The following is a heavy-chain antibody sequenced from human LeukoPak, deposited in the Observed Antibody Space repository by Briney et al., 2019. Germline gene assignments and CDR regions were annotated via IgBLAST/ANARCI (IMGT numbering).Heavy chain of an antibody. D-gene: IGHD6-19*01. CDR2: IYYSGST. CDR3: ARGYSSGWWATNWFDP. V-gene: IGHV4-31*03. CDR1: GGSISSGGYY. Sequence: LSLTCTVSGGSISSGGYYWSWIRQHPGKGLEWIGYIYYSGSTYYNPSLKSRVTLSVDTSKNQFSLKLSSVTAADTAVYYCARGYSSGWWATNWFDPWGQGTLVTVSS. J-gene: IGHJ5*02.